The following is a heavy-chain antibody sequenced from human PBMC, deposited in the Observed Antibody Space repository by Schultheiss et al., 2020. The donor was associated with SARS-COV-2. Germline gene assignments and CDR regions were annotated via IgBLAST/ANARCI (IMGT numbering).Heavy chain of an antibody. CDR2: IYYSGST. CDR3: AISSNIVVVVAAKRENAFDI. CDR1: GGSISSYY. Sequence: SQTLSLTCPVSGGSISSYYWSWIRQPPGKGLEWIGYIYYSGSTNYNPSLKSRVTISVDTSKNQFSLKLSSVTAADTAVYYCAISSNIVVVVAAKRENAFDIWGQGTMVTVS. V-gene: IGHV4-59*12. J-gene: IGHJ3*02. D-gene: IGHD2-15*01.